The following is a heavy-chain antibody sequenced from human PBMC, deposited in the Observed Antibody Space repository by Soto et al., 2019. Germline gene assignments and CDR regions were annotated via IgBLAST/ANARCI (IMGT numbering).Heavy chain of an antibody. V-gene: IGHV4-39*01. CDR2: IYYSGRT. Sequence: PSETLSLTCIVSGASISSSSYYWGWSCQPPGKGWEWIGSIYYSGRTYYNPSFKSRVAMSIDTSKNQCSLKLSSVTATDTAVYCCARQRTTGVTPACFDHWGQGALVTVSS. J-gene: IGHJ4*02. CDR1: GASISSSSYY. D-gene: IGHD2-21*02. CDR3: ARQRTTGVTPACFDH.